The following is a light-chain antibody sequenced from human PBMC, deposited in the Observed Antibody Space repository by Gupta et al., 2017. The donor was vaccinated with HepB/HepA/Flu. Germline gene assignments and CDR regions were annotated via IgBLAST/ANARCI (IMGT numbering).Light chain of an antibody. Sequence: IQLTQSPSCLSASVGDRVTITCRASQGISIYLGGYQQKPGKAPKRLMYNASRLQSGVPSGFSGSSSATEFTLTISSLQPEDFATYYCRHDNTYPWTFGQGTKVEI. CDR2: NAS. J-gene: IGKJ1*01. CDR3: RHDNTYPWT. CDR1: QGISIY. V-gene: IGKV1-17*01.